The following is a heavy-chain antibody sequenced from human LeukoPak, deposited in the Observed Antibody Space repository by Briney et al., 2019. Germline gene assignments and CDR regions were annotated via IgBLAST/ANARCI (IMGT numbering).Heavy chain of an antibody. J-gene: IGHJ6*02. CDR2: INHSGST. CDR3: ARGPVVPAADYYYYYGMDV. V-gene: IGHV4-34*01. D-gene: IGHD2-2*01. CDR1: GGSFSGYY. Sequence: SETLSLTCAVYGGSFSGYYWSWIRQPPGKGLEWIGEINHSGSTNYNPSLKSRVTISVDTSKNQFSLKLSSVTAADTAVYYCARGPVVPAADYYYYYGMDVWGQGTTATVSS.